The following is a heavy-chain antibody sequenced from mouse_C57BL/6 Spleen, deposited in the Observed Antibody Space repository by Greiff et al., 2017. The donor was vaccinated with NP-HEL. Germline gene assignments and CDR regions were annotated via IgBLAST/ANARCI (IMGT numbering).Heavy chain of an antibody. CDR1: GFTFSDYG. D-gene: IGHD1-1*01. CDR3: ARQDYGSNDY. CDR2: ISSGSSTI. J-gene: IGHJ2*01. Sequence: EVKVVESGGGLVKPGGSLKLSCAASGFTFSDYGMHWVRQAPEKGLEWVAYISSGSSTIYYADTVKGRFTISRDNAKNTLFLQMTSLRSEDTDRYYCARQDYGSNDYWGQGTTLTVSS. V-gene: IGHV5-17*01.